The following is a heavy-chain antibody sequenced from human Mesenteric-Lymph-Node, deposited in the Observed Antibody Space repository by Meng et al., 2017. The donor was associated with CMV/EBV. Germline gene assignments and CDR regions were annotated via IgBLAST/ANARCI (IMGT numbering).Heavy chain of an antibody. V-gene: IGHV5-51*01. CDR3: ATGVITGTTDAFDI. Sequence: KVSCKGFGYIFSSYWIAWVRQMPGKGLEWMGVIYPGDSNVRYSPSFQGQVTISADKSVSSAYLQWSSLKTSDTAIYYCATGVITGTTDAFDIWGQGTMVTVSS. CDR2: IYPGDSNV. D-gene: IGHD1-7*01. CDR1: GYIFSSYW. J-gene: IGHJ3*02.